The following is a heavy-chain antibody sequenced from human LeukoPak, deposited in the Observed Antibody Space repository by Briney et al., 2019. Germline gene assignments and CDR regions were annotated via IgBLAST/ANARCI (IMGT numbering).Heavy chain of an antibody. J-gene: IGHJ4*02. D-gene: IGHD6-19*01. CDR1: GFTFSSYA. V-gene: IGHV3-23*01. CDR3: AKLEKEGCCSSGASVTN. Sequence: GGSLRLSCAASGFTFSSYAMSWVRQAPGKGLEWVSAISGSGGSTYYADSVKGRFTISRDNSKNTLYLQMNSLRAEDSAVYYCAKLEKEGCCSSGASVTNWGQGTLVTVSS. CDR2: ISGSGGST.